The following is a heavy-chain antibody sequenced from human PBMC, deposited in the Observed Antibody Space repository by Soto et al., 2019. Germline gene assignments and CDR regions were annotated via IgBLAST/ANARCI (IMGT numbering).Heavy chain of an antibody. CDR3: ARVDFNGGSVAFYYGMDV. CDR1: GGSITNYY. Sequence: QVQLQESGPGLVKPSETLSLTCTVSGGSITNYYWSWIRRPPGKGLEWIGYIYYRGSTNYNPSLKIRVTISVDTSKSQFFLKLSSVTAADTAVYYCARVDFNGGSVAFYYGMDVWGQGTTVAVSS. CDR2: IYYRGST. D-gene: IGHD3-10*01. V-gene: IGHV4-59*01. J-gene: IGHJ6*02.